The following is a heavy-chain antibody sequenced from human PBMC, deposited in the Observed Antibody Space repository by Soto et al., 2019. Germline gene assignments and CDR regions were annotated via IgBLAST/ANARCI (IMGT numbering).Heavy chain of an antibody. CDR2: IYYSGST. J-gene: IGHJ5*02. V-gene: IGHV4-59*12. CDR1: GGSISSYY. D-gene: IGHD1-7*01. Sequence: SETLSLTCTVSGGSISSYYWSWIRQPPGKGLEWIGYIYYSGSTNYNPSLKSRVTISVDTSKNQFSLKLSSVTAADTAVYYCARKTLNWNYADNWFDPWGQGTLVTVSS. CDR3: ARKTLNWNYADNWFDP.